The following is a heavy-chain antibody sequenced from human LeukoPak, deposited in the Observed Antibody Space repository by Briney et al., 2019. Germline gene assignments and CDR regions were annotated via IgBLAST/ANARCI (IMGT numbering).Heavy chain of an antibody. Sequence: ASVKVSCKASGYTFTGYYIHWVRQAPGQGLERMGWINPDSGGTYYAQKFQGRVTMTRDTSISTAYMELSRLRSDDTAVYYCANIMPGYYNGYWGQGTLVTVSS. D-gene: IGHD3-9*01. CDR1: GYTFTGYY. CDR3: ANIMPGYYNGY. CDR2: INPDSGGT. J-gene: IGHJ4*02. V-gene: IGHV1-2*02.